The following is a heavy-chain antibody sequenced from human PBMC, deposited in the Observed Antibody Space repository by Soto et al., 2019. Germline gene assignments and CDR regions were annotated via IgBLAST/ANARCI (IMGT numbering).Heavy chain of an antibody. Sequence: GSLRLSCAASGFTFSNAWMNWVRQAPGKGLEWVGRIKSKTDGGTTDYAAPVKGRFTISRDDSKNTLYLQMNSLKTEDTAVYYCTTDLSLGGHGSGSYWVWGQGTLVTVSS. CDR3: TTDLSLGGHGSGSYWV. J-gene: IGHJ4*02. D-gene: IGHD3-10*01. CDR1: GFTFSNAW. V-gene: IGHV3-15*07. CDR2: IKSKTDGGTT.